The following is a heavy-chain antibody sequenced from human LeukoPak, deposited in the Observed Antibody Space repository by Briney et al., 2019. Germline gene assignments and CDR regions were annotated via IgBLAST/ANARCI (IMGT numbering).Heavy chain of an antibody. CDR2: INSDGSST. V-gene: IGHV3-74*01. CDR3: ARVGRLRYYYGMDV. Sequence: GGSLRLSCAASGFTFSSYWMHWVRQAPGKGLVWVSRINSDGSSTSYADSVKGRFTISRDNAKNTLYLQMNSLRAEDTAVYYCARVGRLRYYYGMDVWGQGTTVTVSS. CDR1: GFTFSSYW. J-gene: IGHJ6*02. D-gene: IGHD4-17*01.